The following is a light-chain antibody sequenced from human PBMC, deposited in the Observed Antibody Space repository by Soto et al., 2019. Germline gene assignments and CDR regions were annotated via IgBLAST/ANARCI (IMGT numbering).Light chain of an antibody. CDR2: DAS. V-gene: IGKV3-15*01. Sequence: IVMTPSQATMSVSAEGGDPLSCRASQSVSSNLAWHQQKPGQAPRILMYDASTRAAGIPDRFSGSGSGTEFTLTLRCLQSEDFAAYFCQQYNKGPITFGQGTRLEIK. CDR1: QSVSSN. CDR3: QQYNKGPIT. J-gene: IGKJ5*01.